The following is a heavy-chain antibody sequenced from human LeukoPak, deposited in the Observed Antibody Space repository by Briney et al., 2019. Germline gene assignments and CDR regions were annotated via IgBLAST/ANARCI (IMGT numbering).Heavy chain of an antibody. J-gene: IGHJ4*02. V-gene: IGHV3-23*01. CDR1: GFTFSTYA. CDR2: ISGSGGST. D-gene: IGHD6-13*01. Sequence: GGSLRLSCAASGFTFSTYAMSWVRQAPGKGLEWVSGISGSGGSTYYADSVKGRFTISRDNSKNTLYLQMNSLRAGDTAVYYCAKVGLTWQQLLYYFDYWGRGTLVTVSS. CDR3: AKVGLTWQQLLYYFDY.